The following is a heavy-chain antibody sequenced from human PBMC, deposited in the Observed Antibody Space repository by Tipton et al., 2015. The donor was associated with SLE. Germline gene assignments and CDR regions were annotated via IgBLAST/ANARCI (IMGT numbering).Heavy chain of an antibody. V-gene: IGHV4-39*07. D-gene: IGHD3-3*01. Sequence: TLSLTCTISGGSISSSDYYWGWIRQPPWNGLEWIGRMYDRGCTYYNPSLESRVTMSLDTSKNQFSLKLNSVSAADTAVYHCARTLFWSGSYYMDVWGRGTTVTVSS. J-gene: IGHJ6*03. CDR1: GGSISSSDYY. CDR3: ARTLFWSGSYYMDV. CDR2: MYDRGCT.